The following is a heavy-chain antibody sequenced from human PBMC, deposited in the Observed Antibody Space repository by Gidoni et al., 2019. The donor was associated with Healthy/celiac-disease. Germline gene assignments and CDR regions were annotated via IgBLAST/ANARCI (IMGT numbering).Heavy chain of an antibody. V-gene: IGHV4-34*01. D-gene: IGHD3-10*01. CDR1: GWSFSGYY. CDR3: ARGGLWFGAYYYYGMDV. J-gene: IGHJ6*02. Sequence: QVQLQQWGAGLLKPSETLSLTVAVYGWSFSGYYWSWIRPPPGKGREWIGEINHSGSTNYNPSLKSRVTISVDTSKNQFSLKLSSVTAADTAVYYCARGGLWFGAYYYYGMDVWGQGTTVTVSS. CDR2: INHSGST.